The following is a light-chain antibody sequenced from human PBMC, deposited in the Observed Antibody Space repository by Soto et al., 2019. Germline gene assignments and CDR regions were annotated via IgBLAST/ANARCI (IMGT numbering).Light chain of an antibody. Sequence: DIQMTQSPSSLSASVGDRVTITCQASQAISNYLNWYQQKPGKAPKLLIYDASNLETGVPSRFSGSGSGTAFTFTISSLQPEDIATYYCQQYDNLPPRMYTFGQGTKLEIK. V-gene: IGKV1-33*01. CDR2: DAS. J-gene: IGKJ2*01. CDR1: QAISNY. CDR3: QQYDNLPPRMYT.